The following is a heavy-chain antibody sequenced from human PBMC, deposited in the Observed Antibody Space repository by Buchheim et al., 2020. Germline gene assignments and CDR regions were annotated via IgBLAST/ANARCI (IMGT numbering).Heavy chain of an antibody. D-gene: IGHD2-15*01. J-gene: IGHJ4*02. CDR3: ARSITECSGGTCYPYFDY. V-gene: IGHV2-70*04. Sequence: QVTLKESGPALVKPTQTLTLTCTFSGFSLSTSGMRVTWIRQPPGKALEWLARIDWDGDKFYKTSLKTRLAISKVTSKTQVVLTMTNMDPVDTATYYCARSITECSGGTCYPYFDYWGQGTL. CDR2: IDWDGDK. CDR1: GFSLSTSGMR.